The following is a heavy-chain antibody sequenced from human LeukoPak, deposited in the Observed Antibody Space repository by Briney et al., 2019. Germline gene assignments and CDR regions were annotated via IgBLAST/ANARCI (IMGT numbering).Heavy chain of an antibody. CDR3: ARHVRISSSSTYDAFDI. J-gene: IGHJ3*02. CDR1: GGSISGYY. D-gene: IGHD6-13*01. CDR2: IYYSGST. Sequence: PSETLSLTCTVSGGSISGYYWSWIRQPPGKGLDWIGYIYYSGSTNYNPSLKGRVTISVDTSKNQFSLKLSSVTAADTAVYYCARHVRISSSSTYDAFDIWGQGTMVTVSS. V-gene: IGHV4-59*08.